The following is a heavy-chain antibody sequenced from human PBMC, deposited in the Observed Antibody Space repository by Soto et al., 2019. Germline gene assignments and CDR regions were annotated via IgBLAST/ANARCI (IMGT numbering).Heavy chain of an antibody. V-gene: IGHV3-23*01. CDR1: GFTFAKYA. Sequence: PGGSLRLSCAASGFTFAKYAMNWVRQAPGKGLEWVSVISAGGENTQYVDSVKGRFTISRDNSKNTLYLQINSLRVEDAAIYYCANFDYWGQGTLVTVSS. CDR3: ANFDY. CDR2: ISAGGENT. J-gene: IGHJ4*02.